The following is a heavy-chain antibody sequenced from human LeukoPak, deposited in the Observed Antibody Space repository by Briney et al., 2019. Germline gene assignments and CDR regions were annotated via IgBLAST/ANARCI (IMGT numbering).Heavy chain of an antibody. CDR3: AGLWFGDRPPFDY. V-gene: IGHV3-21*01. D-gene: IGHD3-10*01. Sequence: GGSLRLSCAASGFTFSTYVMNWVRQAPGKGLEWVSSISSTSSYIYYADSVKGRFTISRDNAKNSLYLQMNSLRAEDTAVYYCAGLWFGDRPPFDYWGQGALVTVSS. J-gene: IGHJ4*02. CDR2: ISSTSSYI. CDR1: GFTFSTYV.